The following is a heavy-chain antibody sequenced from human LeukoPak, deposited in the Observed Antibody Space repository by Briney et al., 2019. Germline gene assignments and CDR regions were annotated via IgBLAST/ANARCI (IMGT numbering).Heavy chain of an antibody. CDR3: ARESYGYNIDY. V-gene: IGHV3-53*01. CDR2: IYSGGTT. Sequence: GGSLRLSCAASGFRVSTAYMTWVRQAPGKGLEWVSVIYSGGTTYYADSVKGRFTISRDNSKNTLYLQMNSLRAEDTAVYYCARESYGYNIDYWGQGTLVTVSS. CDR1: GFRVSTAY. J-gene: IGHJ4*02. D-gene: IGHD3-16*01.